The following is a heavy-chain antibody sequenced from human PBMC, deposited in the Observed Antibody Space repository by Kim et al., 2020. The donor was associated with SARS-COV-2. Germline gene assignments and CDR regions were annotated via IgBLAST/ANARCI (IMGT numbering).Heavy chain of an antibody. V-gene: IGHV4-4*07. CDR2: IYTSGST. CDR3: ASARAFNNGYSSGWYYYYYGMDV. J-gene: IGHJ6*02. D-gene: IGHD6-19*01. Sequence: SETLSLTYTVSGGSISSYYWSWIRQPAGKGLEWIGRIYTSGSTNYNPSLKSRVTMSVDTSKNQFSLKLSSVTAADTAVYYCASARAFNNGYSSGWYYYYYGMDVWGQGTTVTVSS. CDR1: GGSISSYY.